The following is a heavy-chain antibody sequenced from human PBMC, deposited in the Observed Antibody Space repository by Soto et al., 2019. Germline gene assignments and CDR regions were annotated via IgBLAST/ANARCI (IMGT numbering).Heavy chain of an antibody. J-gene: IGHJ2*01. CDR1: GASINNNDYY. D-gene: IGHD3-22*01. V-gene: IGHV4-30-4*01. CDR3: ARMSYFYDKWYFDL. Sequence: SETLSLTCTVSGASINNNDYYWSWIRQTPGKGLEWIGYVYYSGTTDYIPSLKSRLSMSIDKSQNKFTLKLNSVTAADTATYYCARMSYFYDKWYFDLWGRGTLVTVSS. CDR2: VYYSGTT.